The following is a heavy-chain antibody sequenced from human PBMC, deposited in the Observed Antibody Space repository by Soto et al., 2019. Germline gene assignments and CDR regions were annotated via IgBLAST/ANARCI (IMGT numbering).Heavy chain of an antibody. CDR3: AKDSQCGSGRPHVFDI. CDR2: ISGTSGST. Sequence: GGSLRLSCAASRFTFSSYAMSWDRQAPGKGLEWVSVISGTSGSTYYADSVKGRFTISRDNSKNTLYLQMNSLRAEDTAVYYCAKDSQCGSGRPHVFDIWSRGTMVTVSS. J-gene: IGHJ3*02. D-gene: IGHD3-10*01. CDR1: RFTFSSYA. V-gene: IGHV3-23*01.